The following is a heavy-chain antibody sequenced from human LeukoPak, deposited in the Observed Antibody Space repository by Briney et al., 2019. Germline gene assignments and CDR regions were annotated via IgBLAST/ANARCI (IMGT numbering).Heavy chain of an antibody. CDR2: IKQDGSET. Sequence: PGGSLRLSCVASRFGFRSYWMSWVRQVPGKGLEWVANIKQDGSETYYVDSLKGRFTISRDNAKNSLYLQMNSLREEDTGVYYCVRHPWPYSSSWLSFDYWGQGTLVTVSS. V-gene: IGHV3-7*01. J-gene: IGHJ4*02. CDR3: VRHPWPYSSSWLSFDY. D-gene: IGHD6-13*01. CDR1: RFGFRSYW.